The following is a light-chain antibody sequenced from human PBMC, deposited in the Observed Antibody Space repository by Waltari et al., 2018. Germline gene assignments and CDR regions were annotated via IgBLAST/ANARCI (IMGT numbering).Light chain of an antibody. CDR1: SLRSYY. CDR2: GEN. J-gene: IGLJ2*01. Sequence: SSELTQDPAVSVALGQTVRITCQGDSLRSYYATWYQQKPGQAPGLVIYGENKRPSGIPNRFSGSSSGNTASLTITGAQAEDEADYYCNSRDRTGNHLVFGGGTKLTVL. CDR3: NSRDRTGNHLV. V-gene: IGLV3-19*01.